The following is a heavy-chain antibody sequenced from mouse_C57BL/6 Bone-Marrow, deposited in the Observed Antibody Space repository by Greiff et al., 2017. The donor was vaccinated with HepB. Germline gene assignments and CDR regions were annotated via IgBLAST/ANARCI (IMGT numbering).Heavy chain of an antibody. CDR1: GYAFSSYW. J-gene: IGHJ4*01. V-gene: IGHV1-80*01. Sequence: VQLQQSGAELVKPGASVKISCKASGYAFSSYWMNWVKQRPGKGLEWIGQIYPGDGDTNYNGKFKGKATLTAGKSSSTAYMQLSSLSSEDSAVYVCARGGTGCDARDYWGQGTSVTVSS. D-gene: IGHD4-1*01. CDR3: ARGGTGCDARDY. CDR2: IYPGDGDT.